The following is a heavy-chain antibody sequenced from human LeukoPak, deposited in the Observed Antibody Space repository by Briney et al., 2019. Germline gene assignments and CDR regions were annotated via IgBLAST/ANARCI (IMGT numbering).Heavy chain of an antibody. D-gene: IGHD5-12*01. CDR2: INPSGGST. V-gene: IGHV1-46*01. CDR1: GYTFTSYY. Sequence: ASVKVSCKASGYTFTSYYMHWVRQAPGQGLEWMGIINPSGGSTSYAQKFQGRVTMTRDTSTSTVYMEPSSLRSEDTAVYYCASLSGSDAFDIWGQGTMVTVSS. CDR3: ASLSGSDAFDI. J-gene: IGHJ3*02.